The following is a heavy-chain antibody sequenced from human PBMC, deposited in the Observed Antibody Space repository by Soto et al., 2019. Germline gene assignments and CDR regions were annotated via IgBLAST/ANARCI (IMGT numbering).Heavy chain of an antibody. CDR2: ISGSGFTP. V-gene: IGHV3-23*01. Sequence: GGSLRLSCAASGFTFNTYAMSWVRQAPGKGLEWVSGISGSGFTPYYADSVKGRFTISRDNSRKTVYLQMDSLRAEDTAVYYCAIPSGLTVTGPDYWGQGTLVTVSS. D-gene: IGHD6-19*01. CDR3: AIPSGLTVTGPDY. J-gene: IGHJ4*02. CDR1: GFTFNTYA.